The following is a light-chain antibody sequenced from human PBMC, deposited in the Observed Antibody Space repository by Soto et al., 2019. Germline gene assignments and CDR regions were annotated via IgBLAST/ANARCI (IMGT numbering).Light chain of an antibody. V-gene: IGKV1-27*01. CDR3: QKYDSAPYT. Sequence: DIWMTQSPSFLSASIGDRVTISCRVSQGVGNYLAWFQQKPGKSPNLLIYVASTLQSGVPSRFSGSGSGTDFTLSISSLQAEDFATYYCQKYDSAPYTFGQGNKLEIK. J-gene: IGKJ2*01. CDR1: QGVGNY. CDR2: VAS.